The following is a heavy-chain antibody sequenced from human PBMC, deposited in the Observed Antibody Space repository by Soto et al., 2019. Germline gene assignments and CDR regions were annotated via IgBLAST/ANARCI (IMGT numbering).Heavy chain of an antibody. J-gene: IGHJ4*02. CDR2: ISGSGGST. CDR1: KFTFSTYA. CDR3: AKVPAMVNVDY. Sequence: VWSLRLSCAASKFTFSTYAMTWVRQAPGKGLEWVSAISGSGGSTYYADSVKGRFTISRDNSKNTLYLQMNSLRAEDTAVYYCAKVPAMVNVDYWGQGTMGTLSA. D-gene: IGHD5-18*01. V-gene: IGHV3-23*01.